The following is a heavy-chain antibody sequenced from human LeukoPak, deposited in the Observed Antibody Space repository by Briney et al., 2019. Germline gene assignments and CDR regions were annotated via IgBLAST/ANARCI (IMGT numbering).Heavy chain of an antibody. D-gene: IGHD3-9*01. J-gene: IGHJ4*02. V-gene: IGHV4-30-4*08. CDR1: GASISSGDHY. Sequence: SETLSLTCTVSGASISSGDHYWSWIRQTPGKGLEWIGYIYYSGNTYYNPSLKSRVSISVDTSKNQFSLKLRSVTAADTAVYYCARVAGDVLTGYYYYFDYWGQGTLVTVSS. CDR2: IYYSGNT. CDR3: ARVAGDVLTGYYYYFDY.